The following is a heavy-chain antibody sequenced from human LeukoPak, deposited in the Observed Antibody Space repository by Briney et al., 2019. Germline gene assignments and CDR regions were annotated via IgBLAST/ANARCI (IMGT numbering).Heavy chain of an antibody. CDR1: GGSISSYY. CDR3: ARQLGVAPRTRFDP. CDR2: IYYSGST. J-gene: IGHJ5*02. Sequence: PSETLSLTCTVSGGSISSYYWSWIRQPPGKGLEWIGYIYYSGSTNYNPSLKSRVTISVDTSKNQFSLKLSSVTAADTAVYYCARQLGVAPRTRFDPWGQGTLVTVSS. D-gene: IGHD1-14*01. V-gene: IGHV4-59*08.